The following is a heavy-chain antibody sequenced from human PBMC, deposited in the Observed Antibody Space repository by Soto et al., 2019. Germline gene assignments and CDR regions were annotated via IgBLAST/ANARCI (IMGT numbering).Heavy chain of an antibody. V-gene: IGHV3-48*04. D-gene: IGHD2-21*02. J-gene: IGHJ3*02. CDR3: SGVVVTADDAFDI. CDR2: ISSSSSTI. Sequence: GGSLRLSCAASGFTFSSYGMNWVRQAPGKGLEWVSYISSSSSTIYYADSVKGRFTISRDNAKNSLYLQMNSLRAEYTAVYYCSGVVVTADDAFDIWGQGTMVTVSS. CDR1: GFTFSSYG.